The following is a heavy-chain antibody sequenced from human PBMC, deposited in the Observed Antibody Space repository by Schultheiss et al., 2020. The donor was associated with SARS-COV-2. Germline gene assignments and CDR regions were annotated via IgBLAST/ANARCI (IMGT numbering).Heavy chain of an antibody. CDR3: ASSWGYGYYFDY. CDR2: INHSGST. CDR1: GGSFSGYY. Sequence: SETLSLTCAVYGGSFSGYYWSWIRQPPGKGLEWIGEINHSGSTNYNPSLKSRVTISVDTSKNQFSLKLSSVTAADTAVYYCASSWGYGYYFDYWGQGTLVTVSS. J-gene: IGHJ4*02. D-gene: IGHD5-18*01. V-gene: IGHV4-34*01.